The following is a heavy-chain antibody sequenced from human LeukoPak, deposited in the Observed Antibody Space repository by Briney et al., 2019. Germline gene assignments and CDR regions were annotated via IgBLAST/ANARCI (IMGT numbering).Heavy chain of an antibody. CDR1: GFTLSSFE. CDR2: ISPSSSYI. D-gene: IGHD3-16*01. J-gene: IGHJ4*02. Sequence: PGGSLRLSCATSGFTLSSFEMTCVRQAPGKGLEWVASISPSSSYISYADSLKGRVTVSRDNAKHSVFLQMSSLRAEDTAVYYCARDLTGGEYFDSWGQGTLVSVSS. V-gene: IGHV3-21*01. CDR3: ARDLTGGEYFDS.